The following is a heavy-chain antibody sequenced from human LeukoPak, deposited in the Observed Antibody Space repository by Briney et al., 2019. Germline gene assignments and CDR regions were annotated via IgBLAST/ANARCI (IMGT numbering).Heavy chain of an antibody. CDR3: TRGGYTYAYDQ. CDR2: ISSSSSSI. Sequence: GGSLRLSCAASGFTFSSYTVNWVRQAPGKGLEWVSSISSSSSSIYYADSVRGRFTISRDNAKNSLYLQMDSLRAEDTAVYYRTRGGYTYAYDQWGQGTLVTVSS. D-gene: IGHD5-18*01. J-gene: IGHJ5*02. V-gene: IGHV3-21*01. CDR1: GFTFSSYT.